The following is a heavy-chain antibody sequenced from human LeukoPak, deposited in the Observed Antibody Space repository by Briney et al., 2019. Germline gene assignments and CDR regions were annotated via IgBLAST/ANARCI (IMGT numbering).Heavy chain of an antibody. V-gene: IGHV1-2*02. D-gene: IGHD1-14*01. Sequence: ASVKVSCKASGYTFTSYYMHWVRQAPGQGLEWMGWINPNSGGTNYAQKFQGRVTMTRDASISTAYMELSRLRSDGTAVYYCATERTGYYYYYMDVWGKGTTVTVSS. CDR2: INPNSGGT. CDR1: GYTFTSYY. CDR3: ATERTGYYYYYMDV. J-gene: IGHJ6*03.